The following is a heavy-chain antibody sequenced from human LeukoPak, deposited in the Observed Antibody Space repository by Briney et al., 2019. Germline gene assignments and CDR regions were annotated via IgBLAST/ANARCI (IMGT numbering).Heavy chain of an antibody. J-gene: IGHJ4*02. CDR3: AKPGYSSGQVDY. D-gene: IGHD6-19*01. CDR2: IYYSGST. Sequence: SETLSLTCTVSGGSISSSSYYWDWIRQPPGKGLEWIGSIYYSGSTYYNPSLKSRVTISVDTSKNQFSLKLSSVTAADTAVYYCAKPGYSSGQVDYWGQGALVTVSS. V-gene: IGHV4-39*01. CDR1: GGSISSSSYY.